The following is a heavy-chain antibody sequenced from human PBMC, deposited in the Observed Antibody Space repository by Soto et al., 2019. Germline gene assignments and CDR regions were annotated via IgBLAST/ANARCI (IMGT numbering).Heavy chain of an antibody. J-gene: IGHJ4*02. CDR1: GFTFSTFW. CDR2: TNPDGSKK. D-gene: IGHD6-19*01. CDR3: ARDRAWSSFDY. Sequence: GGSLRLSCTASGFTFSTFWMNWVRQAPGKGLEWVASTNPDGSKKYHVDSVEGRFTISRDNAKNSLFLQMDSLRVEDTALYYCARDRAWSSFDYWGQGT. V-gene: IGHV3-7*01.